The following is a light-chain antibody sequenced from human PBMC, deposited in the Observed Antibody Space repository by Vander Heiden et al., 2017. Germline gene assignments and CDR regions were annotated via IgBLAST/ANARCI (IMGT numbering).Light chain of an antibody. J-gene: IGKJ2*01. CDR3: QQRDSTHYT. CDR2: AAS. V-gene: IGKV1-39*01. Sequence: DIQMTQSPSSLSASVGDRVTITCRASQSISSYLNWYQQKPGKASKLLIYAASSLQSGVPSRFSGSGSGTDFTLTISRLQPEDFATYYCQQRDSTHYTFGQGTKMEIK. CDR1: QSISSY.